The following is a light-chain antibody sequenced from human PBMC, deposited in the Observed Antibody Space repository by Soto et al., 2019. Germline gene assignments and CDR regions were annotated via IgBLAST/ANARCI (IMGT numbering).Light chain of an antibody. CDR1: GSDVGSYNR. J-gene: IGLJ1*01. CDR2: EVS. CDR3: SSYTSSSTYV. Sequence: QSVLTQPPSVSGSPGHSVAISCTGTGSDVGSYNRVSWYQQPPGTAPKVMIYEVSNRPSGVPDRFSGSKSGNTASLTISGLQAEDEADYYCSSYTSSSTYVFGNGTKVTVL. V-gene: IGLV2-18*02.